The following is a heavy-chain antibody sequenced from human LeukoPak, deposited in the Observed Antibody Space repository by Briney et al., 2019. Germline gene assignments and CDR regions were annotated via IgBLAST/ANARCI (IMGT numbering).Heavy chain of an antibody. CDR1: GFILSSYA. Sequence: GGSLRLSGTSSGFILSSYAMSWVRQAPGKGLEWVSSISSPGGNTYYADSVKGRFTISRDNSKNLVYLQMNSLRAEDTAVYYCAKTRNGYTTEYLQHWGQGTLVTVSS. CDR2: ISSPGGNT. J-gene: IGHJ1*01. V-gene: IGHV3-23*01. D-gene: IGHD5-24*01. CDR3: AKTRNGYTTEYLQH.